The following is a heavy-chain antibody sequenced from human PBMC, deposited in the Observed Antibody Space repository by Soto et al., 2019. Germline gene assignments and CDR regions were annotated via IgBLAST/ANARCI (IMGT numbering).Heavy chain of an antibody. CDR3: AGVAGTYYYYGMDV. V-gene: IGHV1-69*13. D-gene: IGHD6-19*01. CDR2: IIPIFGTA. J-gene: IGHJ6*02. CDR1: GGTFSSYA. Sequence: SVKVSCKASGGTFSSYAISWVRQAPGQGLEWMGGIIPIFGTANYAQKFQGRVTITADESTSTAYTELSSLRSEDTAVYYCAGVAGTYYYYGMDVWGQGTTVTVSS.